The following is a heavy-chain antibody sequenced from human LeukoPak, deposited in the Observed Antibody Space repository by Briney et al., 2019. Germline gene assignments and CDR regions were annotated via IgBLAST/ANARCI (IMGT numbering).Heavy chain of an antibody. Sequence: GGSLRLSCAASGFTFSSYWMHWVRQAPGKGLVWVFRIDGDGSSTSYADAVEGRFTISRGNAKNTLSLQMNSLRADDTAVYYCARDVILGSHDYWGQGTLVTVSS. D-gene: IGHD2-15*01. CDR1: GFTFSSYW. CDR3: ARDVILGSHDY. V-gene: IGHV3-74*01. CDR2: IDGDGSST. J-gene: IGHJ4*02.